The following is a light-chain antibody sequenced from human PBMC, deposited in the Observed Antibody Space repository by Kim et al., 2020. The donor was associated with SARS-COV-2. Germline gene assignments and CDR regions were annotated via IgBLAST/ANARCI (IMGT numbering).Light chain of an antibody. CDR3: QQSRSSYT. CDR1: QSVSSSY. J-gene: IGKJ2*01. Sequence: EIVLTQSPGTLSLSPGERATLSCRASQSVSSSYLAWYQQKPGQAPRLLIYGASSRATGIPDRFSGSGSGTDFTLTISRLEPEDFAVYYCQQSRSSYTFGQGTKLEI. CDR2: GAS. V-gene: IGKV3-20*01.